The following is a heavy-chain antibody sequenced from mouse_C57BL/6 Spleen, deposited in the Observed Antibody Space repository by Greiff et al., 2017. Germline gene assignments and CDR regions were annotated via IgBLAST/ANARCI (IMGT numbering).Heavy chain of an antibody. CDR2: IYPSDSET. CDR3: AREGGYYFDY. V-gene: IGHV1-61*01. CDR1: GYTFTSYW. J-gene: IGHJ2*01. Sequence: QVQLQQSGAELVRPGSSVKLSCKASGYTFTSYWMDWVKQRPGQGLEWIGNIYPSDSETHYNQKFKDKATLTVDKSSSTAYLQLSSLTSEDSAVYYCAREGGYYFDYWGQGTTLTVSS.